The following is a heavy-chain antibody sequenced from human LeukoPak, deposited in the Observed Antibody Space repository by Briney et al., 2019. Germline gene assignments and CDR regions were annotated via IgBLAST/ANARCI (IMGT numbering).Heavy chain of an antibody. CDR1: GGSFSGYY. V-gene: IGHV4-34*01. CDR2: TNHSGST. D-gene: IGHD3-3*01. CDR3: ARSPPLEWLLFDYYYYGMDV. Sequence: SETLSLTCAVYGGSFSGYYWSWIRQPPGKGLEWIGETNHSGSTNYNPSLKSRVTISVDTSKNQFSLKLSSVTAADTAVYYCARSPPLEWLLFDYYYYGMDVWGQGTTVTVSS. J-gene: IGHJ6*02.